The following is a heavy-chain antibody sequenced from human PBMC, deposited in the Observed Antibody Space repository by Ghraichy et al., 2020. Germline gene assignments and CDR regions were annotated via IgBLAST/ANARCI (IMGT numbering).Heavy chain of an antibody. CDR3: ARNLRTTDAFDI. CDR1: GGTFSSYA. CDR2: IIPIFGTA. J-gene: IGHJ3*02. D-gene: IGHD4-17*01. Sequence: SVKVSCKASGGTFSSYAISWVRQAPGQGLEWMGGIIPIFGTANYAQKFQGRVTITADESTSTAYMELSSLRSEDTAVYYCARNLRTTDAFDIWGQGTMVTVSS. V-gene: IGHV1-69*13.